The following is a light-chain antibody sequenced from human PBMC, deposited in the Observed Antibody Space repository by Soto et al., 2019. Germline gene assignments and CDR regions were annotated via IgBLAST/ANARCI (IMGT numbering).Light chain of an antibody. CDR2: EVS. CDR3: CSYTGGSSWV. J-gene: IGLJ3*02. V-gene: IGLV2-14*01. Sequence: QSVLTQPASVSGSPGQSITISCTGTSSDVGGYNYVSWYQQHPGKAPKLMIYEVSNRPSGVPNRFFGSKSANRASLTISGLQAEDEADYYCCSYTGGSSWVFGGGTKLTVL. CDR1: SSDVGGYNY.